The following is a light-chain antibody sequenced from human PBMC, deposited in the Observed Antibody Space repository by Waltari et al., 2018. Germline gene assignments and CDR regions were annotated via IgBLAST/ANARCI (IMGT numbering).Light chain of an antibody. V-gene: IGLV2-23*02. J-gene: IGLJ2*01. CDR2: EVT. CDR1: SCDVGSYNF. Sequence: QSALTQPASVSGSPGQSITISCTGTSCDVGSYNFVSWYHQHPGKAPKLIISEVTKRPYGVSNRFSGSKSGNTASLTISRLQADDEADYYCCSFASRIGVFGGGTKVTVL. CDR3: CSFASRIGV.